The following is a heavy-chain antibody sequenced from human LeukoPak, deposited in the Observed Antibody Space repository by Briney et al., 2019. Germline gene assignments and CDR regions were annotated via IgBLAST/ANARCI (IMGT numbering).Heavy chain of an antibody. CDR1: GFTFSSYG. D-gene: IGHD3-16*01. J-gene: IGHJ6*02. V-gene: IGHV3-30*18. Sequence: PGGSLRLSCAASGFTFSSYGMHWVRQAPGKGLEWVAVISYDGSNKYYADSVKGRFTISRDNSKNTLYLQMNSLRAEDTAVYYCANYEVLINDYYYYGMDVWGQGTTVTVSS. CDR3: ANYEVLINDYYYYGMDV. CDR2: ISYDGSNK.